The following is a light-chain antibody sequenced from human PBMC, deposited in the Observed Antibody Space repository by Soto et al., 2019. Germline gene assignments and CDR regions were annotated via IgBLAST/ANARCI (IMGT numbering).Light chain of an antibody. CDR2: WAS. V-gene: IGKV4-1*01. CDR3: HQYYNTPRT. Sequence: DIVMTQSPDSLAVSLGERATINCKSSQNVLSSSNNKSSLAWYQQKPGQPPKLLIYWASTRESGVPDRFSGGGSGTDFTLTISRLQAEDVAVYCCHQYYNTPRTFGQGTKVEIK. CDR1: QNVLSSSNNKSS. J-gene: IGKJ1*01.